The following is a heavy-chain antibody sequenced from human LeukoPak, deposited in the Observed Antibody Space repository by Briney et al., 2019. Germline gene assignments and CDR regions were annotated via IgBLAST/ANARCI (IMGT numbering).Heavy chain of an antibody. CDR1: GFTFGDYA. CDR3: TRVFRDYYDILTGYYQGGDYFDY. V-gene: IGHV3-49*04. CDR2: IRSKAYGGTT. J-gene: IGHJ4*02. Sequence: GRSLRLSCTASGFTFGDYAMSWVRQAPGKGLEWVGFIRSKAYGGTTEYAASVRGRFTISRDDSKSIAYLQMNSLKTEDTAVYYCTRVFRDYYDILTGYYQGGDYFDYWGQGTLVTVSS. D-gene: IGHD3-9*01.